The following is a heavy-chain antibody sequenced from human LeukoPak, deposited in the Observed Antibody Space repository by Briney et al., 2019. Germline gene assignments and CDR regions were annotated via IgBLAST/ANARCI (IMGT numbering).Heavy chain of an antibody. CDR3: ARVGISSDNWFDP. CDR2: VNPNSGST. J-gene: IGHJ5*02. Sequence: ASVKVSCKASGYTFTSYDINWVRQATGQGLEWMGWVNPNSGSTGYAQKFQGRVTMTSGPSITTAYMELSSLRSEDTAVYYCARVGISSDNWFDPWGQGTLVIVSS. CDR1: GYTFTSYD. D-gene: IGHD6-19*01. V-gene: IGHV1-8*01.